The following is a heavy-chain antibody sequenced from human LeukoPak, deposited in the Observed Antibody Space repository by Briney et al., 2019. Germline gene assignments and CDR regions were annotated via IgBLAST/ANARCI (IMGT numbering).Heavy chain of an antibody. J-gene: IGHJ4*02. CDR1: GGSISRYL. CDR2: IHTSGTT. CDR3: ARHRFSGYSHGLFDY. D-gene: IGHD5-18*01. V-gene: IGHV4-4*07. Sequence: SETLSLTCAVSGGSISRYLWSWIRQPAGKGLEWLGRIHTSGTTTYSPSFQSRITMSIDTSKSQFSLKVSFVTAADTAVYYCARHRFSGYSHGLFDYWGQGTLVTVSS.